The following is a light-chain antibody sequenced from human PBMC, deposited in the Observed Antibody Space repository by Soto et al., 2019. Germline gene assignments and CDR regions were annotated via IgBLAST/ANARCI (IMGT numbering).Light chain of an antibody. V-gene: IGKV1-8*01. J-gene: IGKJ1*01. Sequence: AIRMTQSPSSFSASTGDRVTVTCRASQGISSYLAWYQQKAGKAPKLLIYAASTLQSGVPSRFTGSGSGTDFTLTISFLQSEDFATYYCQQYYDYPRTFGQGTKVEIK. CDR1: QGISSY. CDR2: AAS. CDR3: QQYYDYPRT.